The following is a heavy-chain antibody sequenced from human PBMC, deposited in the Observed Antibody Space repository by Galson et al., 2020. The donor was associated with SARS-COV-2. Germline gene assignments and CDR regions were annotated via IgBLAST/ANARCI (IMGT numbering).Heavy chain of an antibody. CDR2: IYSGGST. D-gene: IGHD5-12*01. Sequence: QTGGSLSLSCAASGFTVSSNYMSWVRQAPGKGLEWVSVIYSGGSTYYSDSVKGRFTISRDNSKNTLYLQMNSLRAEDTAVYYCARDTEGYSGNDGFITGARVDAFDSWGQGTMVTVTS. V-gene: IGHV3-66*01. J-gene: IGHJ3*02. CDR3: ARDTEGYSGNDGFITGARVDAFDS. CDR1: GFTVSSNY.